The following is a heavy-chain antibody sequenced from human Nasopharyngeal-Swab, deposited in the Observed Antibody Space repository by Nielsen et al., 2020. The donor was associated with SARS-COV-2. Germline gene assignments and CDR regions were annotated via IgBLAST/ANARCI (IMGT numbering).Heavy chain of an antibody. V-gene: IGHV3-21*01. Sequence: ESLKISSAASGVTLNKYKFNRVPPAPGEGLGWVSSLCSISSYIYYADSVKGRFTISRDNAKNSLYLQMNSLRAEDTAVYYCARDGLDYDFWSAYFMDVWGQGTTVTVSS. CDR3: ARDGLDYDFWSAYFMDV. CDR2: LCSISSYI. J-gene: IGHJ6*02. D-gene: IGHD3-3*01. CDR1: GVTLNKYK.